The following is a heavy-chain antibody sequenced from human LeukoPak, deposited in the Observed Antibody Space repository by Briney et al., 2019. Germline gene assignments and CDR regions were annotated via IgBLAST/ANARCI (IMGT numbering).Heavy chain of an antibody. V-gene: IGHV4-39*07. D-gene: IGHD3-3*01. CDR1: GGSISSSSYY. CDR2: IYYSGST. CDR3: ARAYYDFWSGYRTPFDY. J-gene: IGHJ4*02. Sequence: SGTLSLTCTVSGGSISSSSYYWGWIRQPPGKGLEWIGSIYYSGSTYYNPSLKSRVTISVDTSKNQFSLKLSSVTAADTAVYYCARAYYDFWSGYRTPFDYWGQGTLVTVSS.